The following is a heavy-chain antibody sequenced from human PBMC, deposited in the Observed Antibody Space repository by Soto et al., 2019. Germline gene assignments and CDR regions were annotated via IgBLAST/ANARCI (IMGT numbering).Heavy chain of an antibody. CDR2: IYYSGST. CDR3: ARYGDYTWFDP. V-gene: IGHV4-59*01. Sequence: QVQLQESGPGLVKPSETLSLTCTVSGGSISSYYWSWIRQPPGKGLEWIGYIYYSGSTNYNPSLQSRLTISVDTSKNYFSLKLSSVTAADTAVYYCARYGDYTWFDPWGQGPLVTVSS. D-gene: IGHD4-17*01. J-gene: IGHJ5*02. CDR1: GGSISSYY.